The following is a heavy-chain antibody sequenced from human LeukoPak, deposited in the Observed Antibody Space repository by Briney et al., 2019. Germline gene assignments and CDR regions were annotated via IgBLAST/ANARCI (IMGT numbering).Heavy chain of an antibody. CDR3: ARHRSGIASALDS. CDR1: GGSINNFY. CDR2: IYHSGST. D-gene: IGHD6-13*01. Sequence: PSETLSLTCTVSGGSINNFYWSWIRQAPGKGLEWIGFIYHSGSTNYNPSPKSRITISVDTSKNQFSLKLSSVTAADTAVYFCARHRSGIASALDSWGQGTLVSVSS. J-gene: IGHJ4*02. V-gene: IGHV4-59*08.